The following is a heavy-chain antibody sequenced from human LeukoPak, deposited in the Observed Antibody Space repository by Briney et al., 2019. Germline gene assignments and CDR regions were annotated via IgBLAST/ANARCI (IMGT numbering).Heavy chain of an antibody. J-gene: IGHJ6*03. V-gene: IGHV1-2*02. CDR3: ARVCCSGGSDYYYKDV. CDR2: INPNSGGT. Sequence: GGSLRLSCAASGFTFSSYGMHWVRQAPGQGLEWMGWINPNSGGTNYAQKFQGRVTMTRDTSISTAYMELSRLRSDDTAVYYCARVCCSGGSDYYYKDVWGKGTTVTVSS. CDR1: GFTFSSYG. D-gene: IGHD2-15*01.